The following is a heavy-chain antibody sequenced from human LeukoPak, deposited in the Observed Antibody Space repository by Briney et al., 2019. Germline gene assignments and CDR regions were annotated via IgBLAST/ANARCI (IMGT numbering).Heavy chain of an antibody. V-gene: IGHV3-7*01. Sequence: GGSLRLSCAASGFTFSSYWLSWVRQAPGKGLERVANLNEDGSEKNYVDSVKGRFTISRENAKNSLYLQMNSLRAEDAAVYYCARDRGYSTFDYWGQGTLVTVSS. CDR3: ARDRGYSTFDY. D-gene: IGHD4-23*01. CDR1: GFTFSSYW. J-gene: IGHJ4*02. CDR2: LNEDGSEK.